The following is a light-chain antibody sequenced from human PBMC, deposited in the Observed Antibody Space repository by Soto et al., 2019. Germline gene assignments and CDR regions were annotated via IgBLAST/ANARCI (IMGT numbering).Light chain of an antibody. CDR1: QSVSRY. CDR2: DAS. V-gene: IGKV3-11*01. J-gene: IGKJ3*01. Sequence: EIVMTQSPATLSLSPGERATLSCRASQSVSRYLAWYQQKPGQAPRLLIYDASNRATGIPARFSGSGSGTDFTLTISSLEPEDIAVYYCQQRSNWPRVTFGPGTKVDIK. CDR3: QQRSNWPRVT.